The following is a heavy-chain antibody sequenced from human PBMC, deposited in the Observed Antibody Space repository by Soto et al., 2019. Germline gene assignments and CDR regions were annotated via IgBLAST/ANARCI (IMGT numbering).Heavy chain of an antibody. CDR2: ISYDGSNK. D-gene: IGHD4-17*01. Sequence: QVQLVESGGGVVQPGRSLRLSCAASGFTFSSYGMHWVRQAPGKGLEWVAVISYDGSNKYYADSVKGRFTISRDNFKNTLYLQMNSLRAEDTVVYYCANDQNGDYTYYYGMDVWGQGTTVTVSS. CDR3: ANDQNGDYTYYYGMDV. J-gene: IGHJ6*02. CDR1: GFTFSSYG. V-gene: IGHV3-30*18.